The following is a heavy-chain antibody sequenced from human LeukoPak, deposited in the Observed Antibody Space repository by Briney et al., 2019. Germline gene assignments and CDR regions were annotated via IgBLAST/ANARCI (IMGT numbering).Heavy chain of an antibody. Sequence: ASVKVSCKASGYTFTGYYLQWVRQAPGQGLEWIGRINPKSGDTNYAQKFQGRVTMTRDTSINTAYMELTSLRSDDTAVHCCATVTASTTNSNWFDPWGQGTLSPSPQ. CDR3: ATVTASTTNSNWFDP. J-gene: IGHJ5*02. CDR1: GYTFTGYY. V-gene: IGHV1-2*06. D-gene: IGHD2/OR15-2a*01. CDR2: INPKSGDT.